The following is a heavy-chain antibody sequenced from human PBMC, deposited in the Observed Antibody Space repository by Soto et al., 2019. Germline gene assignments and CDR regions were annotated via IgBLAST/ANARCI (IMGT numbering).Heavy chain of an antibody. V-gene: IGHV1-2*04. CDR1: GYTFTGYY. J-gene: IGHJ5*02. Sequence: QVQLVQSGAEVKKPGASVKVSCKASGYTFTGYYMHWVRQAPGQGLEWMGWINPNSGGTNYAQTFQGWVTMTRDTSISTAYMELSRLRSDDTAVYYCARMGGDCSGGSCYSGGWFDPWGQGTLVTVSS. CDR3: ARMGGDCSGGSCYSGGWFDP. CDR2: INPNSGGT. D-gene: IGHD2-15*01.